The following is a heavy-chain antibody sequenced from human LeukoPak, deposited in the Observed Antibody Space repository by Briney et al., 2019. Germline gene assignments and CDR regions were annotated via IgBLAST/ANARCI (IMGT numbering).Heavy chain of an antibody. Sequence: GASVKVSCKASGYTFTSYGISWVRQAPGQGLEWMGWISAYNGNTNYAQKLQGRVTMTTDTSMSTAYMELRSLRSDDTAVYYCARASYCSGGSCYVEYFQHWGQGTLVTVSS. CDR2: ISAYNGNT. J-gene: IGHJ1*01. CDR3: ARASYCSGGSCYVEYFQH. V-gene: IGHV1-18*01. D-gene: IGHD2-15*01. CDR1: GYTFTSYG.